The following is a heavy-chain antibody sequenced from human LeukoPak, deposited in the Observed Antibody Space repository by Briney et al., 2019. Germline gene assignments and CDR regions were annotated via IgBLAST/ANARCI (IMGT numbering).Heavy chain of an antibody. J-gene: IGHJ4*02. CDR2: IYYSGST. CDR1: GVSINDYY. V-gene: IGHV4-59*04. Sequence: SGTLSLTCTVSGVSINDYYWSWIRQSPGKGLEWIGYIYYSGSTYYNPSLKSRVTISVDTSKNQFSLKLRSVTAADTAVYYCARESNWDYFFDYWGQGTLVTVSS. CDR3: ARESNWDYFFDY. D-gene: IGHD1-7*01.